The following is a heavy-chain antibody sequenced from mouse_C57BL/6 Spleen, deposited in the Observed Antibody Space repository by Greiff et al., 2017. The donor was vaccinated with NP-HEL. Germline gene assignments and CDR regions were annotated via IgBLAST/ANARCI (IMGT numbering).Heavy chain of an antibody. D-gene: IGHD2-3*01. CDR1: GFNIKDYY. CDR3: TTYPRDGYYAAWFAY. J-gene: IGHJ3*01. Sequence: VQLQQSGAELVRPGASVKLSCTASGFNIKDYYMHWVKQRPEQGLEWIGRIDPEDGDTEYAPKFQGKATMTADTSSNTAYLQLSSLTSEDTAVYYCTTYPRDGYYAAWFAYWGQGTLVTVSA. V-gene: IGHV14-1*01. CDR2: IDPEDGDT.